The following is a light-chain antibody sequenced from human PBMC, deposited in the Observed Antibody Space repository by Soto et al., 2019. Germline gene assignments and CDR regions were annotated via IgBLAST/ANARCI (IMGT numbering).Light chain of an antibody. Sequence: QSVLTQPASVSGSPGQSITISCTGTSSDVGGYHFVSWYQQHPGKAPKLIISEVSKRPSGVSTRFSGSKSGNTASLTISGLQAEDEADYYCCSYAGSSTFLVFGGGTKLTVL. CDR1: SSDVGGYHF. J-gene: IGLJ2*01. V-gene: IGLV2-23*02. CDR3: CSYAGSSTFLV. CDR2: EVS.